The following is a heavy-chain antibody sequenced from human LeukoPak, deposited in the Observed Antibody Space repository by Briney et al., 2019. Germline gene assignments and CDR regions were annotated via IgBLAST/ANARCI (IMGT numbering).Heavy chain of an antibody. V-gene: IGHV3-21*01. CDR1: GFTFNPYS. J-gene: IGHJ4*02. CDR3: ASRYFGWSPFDY. D-gene: IGHD3-9*01. Sequence: SGGSLRLSCAASGFTFNPYSMDWVRQAPGKGLEWVSSIVGSSSYIYYADSVKGRFTISRDDAQNSLYLQMNSLRAEDTALYYCASRYFGWSPFDYWGQGTLVTVSS. CDR2: IVGSSSYI.